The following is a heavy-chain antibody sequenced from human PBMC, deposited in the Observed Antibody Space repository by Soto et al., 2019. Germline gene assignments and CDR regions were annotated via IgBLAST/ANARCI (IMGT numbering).Heavy chain of an antibody. Sequence: GGSLSLSCAASGFTFSNAWMNWVRQAPGKGLEWVGRIKSKTDGGTTDYAAPVKGRFTISRDDSKNTLYLQMNSLKTEDTAVYYCTTGVDKGPYYDFWSGYYYGMDVWGQGTTVTVSS. V-gene: IGHV3-15*07. CDR1: GFTFSNAW. CDR2: IKSKTDGGTT. CDR3: TTGVDKGPYYDFWSGYYYGMDV. J-gene: IGHJ6*02. D-gene: IGHD3-3*01.